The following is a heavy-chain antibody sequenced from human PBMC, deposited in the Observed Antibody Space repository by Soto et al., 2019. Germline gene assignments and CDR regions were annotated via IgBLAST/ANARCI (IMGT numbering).Heavy chain of an antibody. CDR3: ARQGEAARGSVVSWFDP. CDR1: GGSISSSSYY. D-gene: IGHD6-6*01. J-gene: IGHJ5*02. V-gene: IGHV4-39*01. CDR2: IYYSGST. Sequence: QLQLQESGPGLVKPSETLSLTCTVSGGSISSSSYYWGWIRQPPGKGLEWIGSIYYSGSTYYNPSLKSRVTISVDTSKNQFSLKLSSVTAADTAVYYCARQGEAARGSVVSWFDPWGQGTQVTVSS.